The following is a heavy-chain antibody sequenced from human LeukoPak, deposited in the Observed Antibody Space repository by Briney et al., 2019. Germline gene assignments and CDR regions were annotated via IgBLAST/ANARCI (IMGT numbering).Heavy chain of an antibody. Sequence: SETPSLACAVSGGSINGHYWGWIRQPPGKGLQWIGDIYSTGKNNYNPSLKSRVTISLDTSKSHLSLNLTSVLAADTAIYYCVRRDTGWNYFDYWGQGILVTVSS. D-gene: IGHD6-19*01. CDR2: IYSTGKN. CDR3: VRRDTGWNYFDY. V-gene: IGHV4-4*08. J-gene: IGHJ4*02. CDR1: GGSINGHY.